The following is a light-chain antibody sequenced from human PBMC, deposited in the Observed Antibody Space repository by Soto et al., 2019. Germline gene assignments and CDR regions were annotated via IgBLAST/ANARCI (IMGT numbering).Light chain of an antibody. J-gene: IGLJ3*02. Sequence: QSVLTQPPSASGTPGQRVTISCSGSSSNIGSNTVNWYQQVPGTAPKLLIYSNNQRPSGVPDRFSGSKSGTSASLAISGLQSEDEGDYYCALWDDSLNGRVFGGGTKVTVL. V-gene: IGLV1-44*01. CDR1: SSNIGSNT. CDR3: ALWDDSLNGRV. CDR2: SNN.